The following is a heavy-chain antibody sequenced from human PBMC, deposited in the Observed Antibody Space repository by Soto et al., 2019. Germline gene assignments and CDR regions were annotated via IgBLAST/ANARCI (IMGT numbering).Heavy chain of an antibody. CDR2: ISYHGSDQ. V-gene: IGHV3-30*18. CDR3: AKEVRYYYDSRGVDALDL. Sequence: PGGSLRLSCAASGFPFSTYSMNWVLQAPGKELEWVSVISYHGSDQFYADSVKGRYTISRDNSKNTVHLQMNSLRAEDTAVYYCAKEVRYYYDSRGVDALDLWGQGTVVTVSS. CDR1: GFPFSTYS. J-gene: IGHJ3*01. D-gene: IGHD3-22*01.